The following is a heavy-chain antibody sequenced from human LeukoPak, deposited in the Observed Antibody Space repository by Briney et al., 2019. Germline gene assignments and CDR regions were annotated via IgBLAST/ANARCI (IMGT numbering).Heavy chain of an antibody. D-gene: IGHD5-24*01. CDR2: ISYDGSNK. J-gene: IGHJ6*03. Sequence: GGSLRLSCAASGFTFSSYAMHWVRQAPGKGLEWVAVISYDGSNKYYADSVKGRFTISRDNSKNTLYLQMNSLRAEDTAVYYCARDGVMATTSRYYYYYMDVWGKGTTVTVSS. CDR1: GFTFSSYA. V-gene: IGHV3-30*04. CDR3: ARDGVMATTSRYYYYYMDV.